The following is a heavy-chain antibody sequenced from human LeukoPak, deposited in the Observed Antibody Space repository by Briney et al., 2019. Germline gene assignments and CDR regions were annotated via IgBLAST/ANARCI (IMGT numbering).Heavy chain of an antibody. D-gene: IGHD5-24*01. CDR1: GYRFTSYW. J-gene: IGHJ4*02. CDR3: ARRNGYNSGPFDY. V-gene: IGHV5-51*01. Sequence: GASLKISCKGSGYRFTSYWIGWVRPMPGKGLEWMGIIYPGDSDTRYSPSFQGQVTIPADKSISTAYLQWSSLKPSDTAMYYCARRNGYNSGPFDYWGQGTLVTVSS. CDR2: IYPGDSDT.